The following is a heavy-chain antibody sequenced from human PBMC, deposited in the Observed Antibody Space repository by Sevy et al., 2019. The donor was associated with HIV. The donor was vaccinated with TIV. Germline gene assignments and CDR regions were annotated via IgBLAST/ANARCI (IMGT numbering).Heavy chain of an antibody. CDR3: ATDQGRFYGSGTYVDWFDP. V-gene: IGHV3-49*03. D-gene: IGHD3-10*01. CDR1: GFSIRDHA. J-gene: IGHJ5*02. CDR2: IRSQGYGVTT. Sequence: GGSLRLSCSASGFSIRDHAMAWFRQAPGKGLEWVGFIRSQGYGVTTEYAASVRGRFTISRDDSKSIAYLQMNSLKTEDTAFYYCATDQGRFYGSGTYVDWFDPWGQGTLVTVSS.